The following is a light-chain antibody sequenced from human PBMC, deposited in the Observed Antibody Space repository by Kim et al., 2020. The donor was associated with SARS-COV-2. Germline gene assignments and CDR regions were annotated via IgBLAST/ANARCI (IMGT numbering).Light chain of an antibody. CDR3: RAWDSNTVM. V-gene: IGLV3-1*01. J-gene: IGLJ3*02. Sequence: SYELTQPPSVSVSPGQTASITCSGDKLGDKYACWYQQKPGQSPVLVIYQDRKRPSGIPERFSGSNSGDTATLTISGTQAMDEADYYCRAWDSNTVMFGGG. CDR2: QDR. CDR1: KLGDKY.